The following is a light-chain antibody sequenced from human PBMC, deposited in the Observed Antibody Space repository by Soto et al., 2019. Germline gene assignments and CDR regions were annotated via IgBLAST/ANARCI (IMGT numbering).Light chain of an antibody. V-gene: IGLV2-8*01. J-gene: IGLJ2*01. CDR2: DVS. Sequence: QSALNQPPSASGSPGQSVAISCTGTTSDVGGYNYVSWYQQHPGKAPKLIIYDVSKRPSGVPDRFSGSKSGNTASLTVSGLQGEDEADYYCSSYVASNTLAFGGGTQLTVL. CDR1: TSDVGGYNY. CDR3: SSYVASNTLA.